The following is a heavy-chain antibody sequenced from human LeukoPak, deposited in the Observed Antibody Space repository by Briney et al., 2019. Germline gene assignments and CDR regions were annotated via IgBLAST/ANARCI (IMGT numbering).Heavy chain of an antibody. CDR1: GFPFSSHG. D-gene: IGHD3-10*02. Sequence: GGTLRLSCAGSGFPFSSHGMSWVRQAQGKGLEWVSGISLNGGATGYADSVKGRFTISRDNGKNSLYLQMNSLRAEDTALYYCVQSITMFIGWGQGTLVTVSS. J-gene: IGHJ4*02. CDR2: ISLNGGAT. CDR3: VQSITMFIG. V-gene: IGHV3-20*04.